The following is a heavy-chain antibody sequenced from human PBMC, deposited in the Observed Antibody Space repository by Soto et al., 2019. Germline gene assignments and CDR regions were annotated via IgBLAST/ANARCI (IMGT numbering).Heavy chain of an antibody. Sequence: QVHLVESGGGVVQRWRSLRLPCSASAFTFSNYAMHWVRQAPGKGLEWVALISYDGNDKFYADSVKGRFTISRDNSQNMLYLQMNSLTTDDTAVYYCARAGSSNWNRYYYYGMDVWGQGTTVTVSS. V-gene: IGHV3-30-3*01. J-gene: IGHJ6*02. CDR1: AFTFSNYA. CDR2: ISYDGNDK. D-gene: IGHD1-20*01. CDR3: ARAGSSNWNRYYYYGMDV.